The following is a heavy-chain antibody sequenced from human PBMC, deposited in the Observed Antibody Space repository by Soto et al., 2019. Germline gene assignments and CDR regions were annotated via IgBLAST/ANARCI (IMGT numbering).Heavy chain of an antibody. D-gene: IGHD4-17*01. CDR1: GGSISSGGYY. CDR2: IYYSGST. J-gene: IGHJ2*01. V-gene: IGHV4-31*03. Sequence: QVQLQESGPGLVKPSQTLSLTCTVSGGSISSGGYYWSWIRQHPGKGLEWIGYIYYSGSTYYNPSLKSRVTISVDTSKNQFSLKLSSVTAADTAVYYCARGGLGGDYDWYFDLWGRGTLVTVSS. CDR3: ARGGLGGDYDWYFDL.